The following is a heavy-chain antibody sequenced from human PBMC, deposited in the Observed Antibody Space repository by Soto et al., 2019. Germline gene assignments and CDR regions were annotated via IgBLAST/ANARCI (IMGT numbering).Heavy chain of an antibody. J-gene: IGHJ4*02. CDR2: IYYSGST. D-gene: IGHD1-26*01. Sequence: SETLSLTCTVSGGSITTGGYYWSWIRQLPGKGLEWIGYIYYSGSTNYNPSLKSRVTISVDTSKNQFSLKLSSVTAADTAVYYCARNLYSGSYPFDYWGQGTLVTVSS. CDR1: GGSITTGGYY. CDR3: ARNLYSGSYPFDY. V-gene: IGHV4-61*08.